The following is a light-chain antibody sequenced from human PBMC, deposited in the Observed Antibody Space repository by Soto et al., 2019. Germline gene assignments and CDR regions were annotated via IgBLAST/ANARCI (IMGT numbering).Light chain of an antibody. CDR2: DAS. Sequence: IRLNQSPSTLSASVKERVNIPCRASQNIGTPLAWYQQTPGKAPKLLISDASTLESGVPSRFGGSGSGTEFTLSIISLQPDAFATYYWHQCFWHWAFGQGAK. J-gene: IGKJ1*01. CDR3: HQCFWHWA. CDR1: QNIGTP. V-gene: IGKV1-5*01.